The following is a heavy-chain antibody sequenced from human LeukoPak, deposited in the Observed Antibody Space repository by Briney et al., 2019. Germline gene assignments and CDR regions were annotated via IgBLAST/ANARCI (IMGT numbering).Heavy chain of an antibody. CDR3: AKCGDYDVLTGYYDPDY. V-gene: IGHV3-23*01. CDR2: ITGSGGIT. Sequence: GGSLRLSCVASRFTFRNYAMSWVRQAPGKGLEWVSAITGSGGITYYADSVKGRFTISRDNSKNTLYLQMNSLRAEDTAVYYCAKCGDYDVLTGYYDPDYWGQGTLVTVSS. D-gene: IGHD3-9*01. J-gene: IGHJ4*02. CDR1: RFTFRNYA.